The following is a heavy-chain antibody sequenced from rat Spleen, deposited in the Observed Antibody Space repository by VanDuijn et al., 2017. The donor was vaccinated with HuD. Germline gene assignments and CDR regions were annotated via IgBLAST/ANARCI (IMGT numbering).Heavy chain of an antibody. V-gene: IGHV10-5*01. CDR1: GFTFSNYD. Sequence: VQLVESGGGLVQPGRSLKLSCEASGFTFSNYDMAWVRQAPGKGLEWVGRIRTKPNNYATYYADSVKGRFTISRDDSKSMVYLQMDNLKSEDTAMYYCTAALTTPFAYWGQGTLVTVSS. J-gene: IGHJ3*01. CDR2: IRTKPNNYAT. D-gene: IGHD1-10*01. CDR3: TAALTTPFAY.